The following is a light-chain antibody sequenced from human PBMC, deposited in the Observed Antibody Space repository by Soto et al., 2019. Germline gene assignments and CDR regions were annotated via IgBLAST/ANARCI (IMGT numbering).Light chain of an antibody. J-gene: IGLJ1*01. V-gene: IGLV2-14*03. Sequence: QAVLTQPASVSGSPGQSITISVAGTISDVGSYNYVSWYQQYPGKAPKLMIYDVSTRPSGVSDRFSGSKSGNTASLTISGLRAEDEADYYCGSYTTSSNYVFGPGTKVTVL. CDR1: ISDVGSYNY. CDR3: GSYTTSSNYV. CDR2: DVS.